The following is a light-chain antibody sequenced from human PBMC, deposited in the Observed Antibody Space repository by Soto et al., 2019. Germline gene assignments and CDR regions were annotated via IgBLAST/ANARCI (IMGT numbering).Light chain of an antibody. Sequence: QSVLTQPPSASGTPGQRVTISCSGGTSNIGSNSVHWYQQLPGTAPQLLIHSDTQRPSGVPDRFSGSKSGTSASLAISGLQSEDEANYFCSAREDSLNGPVFGGGTKLTVL. CDR1: TSNIGSNS. CDR3: SAREDSLNGPV. V-gene: IGLV1-44*01. J-gene: IGLJ3*02. CDR2: SDT.